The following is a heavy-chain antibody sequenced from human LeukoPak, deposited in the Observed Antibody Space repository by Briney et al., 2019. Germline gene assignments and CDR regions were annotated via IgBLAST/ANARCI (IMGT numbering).Heavy chain of an antibody. CDR1: GFAFSTYG. D-gene: IGHD3-16*01. CDR2: IKHDESEK. J-gene: IGHJ4*02. V-gene: IGHV3-7*01. Sequence: GGSLRLSCITSGFAFSTYGMHWVRQAPGKGLEWVANIKHDESEKNYLDSVKGRFTISRDNAQNSLYLQMNGLRVEDTAVYYCTRRLDDWGQGTLVTVSS. CDR3: TRRLDD.